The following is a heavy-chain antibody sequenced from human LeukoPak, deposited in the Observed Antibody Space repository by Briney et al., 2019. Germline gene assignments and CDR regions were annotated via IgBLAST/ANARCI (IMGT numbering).Heavy chain of an antibody. V-gene: IGHV4-59*08. CDR1: GGSISSYY. CDR2: IYYSGGT. Sequence: SETLSLTCTVSGGSISSYYWSWIRQPPGKGLEWIGYIYYSGGTNYNPSLKSRVTISVDTSKNQFSLKLSSVTAADTAVYYCGRHSRGSTMVRGVIWWFDPWGQGTLVTVSS. CDR3: GRHSRGSTMVRGVIWWFDP. D-gene: IGHD3-10*01. J-gene: IGHJ5*02.